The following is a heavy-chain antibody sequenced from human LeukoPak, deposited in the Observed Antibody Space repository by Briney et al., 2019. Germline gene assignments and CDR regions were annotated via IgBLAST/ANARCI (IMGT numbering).Heavy chain of an antibody. CDR2: IYHSGST. CDR3: ARVWKLYYFDY. D-gene: IGHD1-1*01. CDR1: GGSISSGGYY. Sequence: SETLSLTCTVSGGSISSGGYYWSWIRQPPGKGLEWIGYIYHSGSTYYNPSLKSRVTISVDRFKNQFSLKLSSVTAADTAVYYCARVWKLYYFDYWGQGTLVTVSS. J-gene: IGHJ4*02. V-gene: IGHV4-30-2*01.